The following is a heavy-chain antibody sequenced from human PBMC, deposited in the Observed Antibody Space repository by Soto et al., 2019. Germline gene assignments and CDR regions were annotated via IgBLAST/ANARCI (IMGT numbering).Heavy chain of an antibody. CDR1: GFTFSSYA. J-gene: IGHJ3*02. V-gene: IGHV3-23*01. Sequence: GGSLRLSCAASGFTFSSYAMSWVRQAPGKGLEWVSAISGSGGSTYYADSVKGRFTISRDNSKNTLYLQMNSLRAEDTAVYYCARHYYYDSSGYSPGAFDIWGQGTMVTV. CDR3: ARHYYYDSSGYSPGAFDI. D-gene: IGHD3-22*01. CDR2: ISGSGGST.